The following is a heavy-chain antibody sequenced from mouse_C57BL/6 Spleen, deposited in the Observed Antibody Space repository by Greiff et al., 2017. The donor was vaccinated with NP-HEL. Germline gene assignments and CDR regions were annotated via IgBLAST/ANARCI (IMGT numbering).Heavy chain of an antibody. D-gene: IGHD1-1*01. CDR2: IWRGGST. J-gene: IGHJ4*01. Sequence: VQLVESGPGLVQPSQSLSITCTVSGFSLTSYGVHWVRQSPGKGLEWLGVIWRGGSTDYNAAFMSRLSITKDNSKSQVFFKMNSLQADDTAIYYCAKRRDYGSHFAMDYWGQGTSVTVSS. CDR3: AKRRDYGSHFAMDY. V-gene: IGHV2-5*01. CDR1: GFSLTSYG.